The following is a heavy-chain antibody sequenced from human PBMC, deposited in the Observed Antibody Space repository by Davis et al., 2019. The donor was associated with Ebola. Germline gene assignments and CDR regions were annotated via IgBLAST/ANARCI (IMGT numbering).Heavy chain of an antibody. CDR3: ARGGTTVTTLVTYYRV. D-gene: IGHD4-11*01. Sequence: SETLSLTCAVSGGSISSSNWWSWVRQPPGKGLEWIGEIYHSGSTNYNPSLKSRVTISVDTSKNQFSLKLSSVTAADTAVYYCARGGTTVTTLVTYYRVWGQGTLVTVSS. J-gene: IGHJ4*02. V-gene: IGHV4-4*02. CDR1: GGSISSSNW. CDR2: IYHSGST.